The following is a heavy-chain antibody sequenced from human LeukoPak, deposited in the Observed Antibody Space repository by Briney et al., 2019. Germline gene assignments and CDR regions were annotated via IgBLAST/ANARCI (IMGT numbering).Heavy chain of an antibody. CDR3: ASRKSQASDDGIY. J-gene: IGHJ4*02. CDR1: GASISSHY. CDR2: MSISGNT. Sequence: SETLSLTCTISGASISSHYYSWIRQSAGQGLEWIGRMSISGNTNYNPSLKSRVTISGDKSKNQFSLKLSSVTAADTAMYYCASRKSQASDDGIYWGQGAPVTVSS. D-gene: IGHD4-17*01. V-gene: IGHV4-4*07.